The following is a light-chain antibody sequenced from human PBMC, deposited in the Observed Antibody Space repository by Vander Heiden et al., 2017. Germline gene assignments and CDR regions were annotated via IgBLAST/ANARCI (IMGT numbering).Light chain of an antibody. CDR3: QQSDSTPQIT. V-gene: IGKV1-39*01. J-gene: IGKJ5*01. CDR1: QSISSY. Sequence: DIQMTQSPSSLSASVGDRDTITCRASQSISSYLNWYQQKPGKAPKLLIYAASSLQSGVPSRFSGSGSGTDFTLTISSLQPEDFATYYCQQSDSTPQITFGQGTRLEIK. CDR2: AAS.